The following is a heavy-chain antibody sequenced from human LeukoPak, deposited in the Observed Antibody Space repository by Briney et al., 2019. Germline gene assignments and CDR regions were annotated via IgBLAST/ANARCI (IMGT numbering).Heavy chain of an antibody. CDR2: IGGSGVST. D-gene: IGHD1-1*01. CDR3: AKSRAPDTTLLFDY. CDR1: GFTFSNYA. V-gene: IGHV3-23*01. Sequence: GGSLRLSCAASGFTFSNYAMSWVRQAPGKGLEWVSGIGGSGVSTYYAESVKGRFTISRDDSKNTLYLQMSSLRAEDTAIYFCAKSRAPDTTLLFDYWGQGTLVTVSS. J-gene: IGHJ4*02.